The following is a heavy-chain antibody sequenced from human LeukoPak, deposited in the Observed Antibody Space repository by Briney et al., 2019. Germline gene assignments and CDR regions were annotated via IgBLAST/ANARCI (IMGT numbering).Heavy chain of an antibody. Sequence: SETLSLTCAVSGGSISSGGYSWSWIRQPPGKGLEWIGYIYHSGSTYYNPSLKSRVTISVDTSKNQFSLKLSSVTAADTAVYYCASLLGYSSSWYSFDPWGQGTLVTVSS. CDR3: ASLLGYSSSWYSFDP. CDR1: GGSISSGGYS. D-gene: IGHD6-13*01. V-gene: IGHV4-30-2*01. J-gene: IGHJ5*02. CDR2: IYHSGST.